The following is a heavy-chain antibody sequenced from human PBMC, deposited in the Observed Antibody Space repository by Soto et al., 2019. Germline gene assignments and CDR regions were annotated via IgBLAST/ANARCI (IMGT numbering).Heavy chain of an antibody. CDR3: VRAGGESAVWYHYGLDV. CDR2: INPSGVST. J-gene: IGHJ6*02. Sequence: QVQLVQSGTEVKKPGASVKVSCKASGYTFTSHYMHWVRQAPGQGLEWMGIINPSGVSTSYPQKFRGRITMTRDTSTSTLYMELSNLRSEDTALYYCVRAGGESAVWYHYGLDVWGQGTTVTVSS. V-gene: IGHV1-46*01. CDR1: GYTFTSHY. D-gene: IGHD2-21*01.